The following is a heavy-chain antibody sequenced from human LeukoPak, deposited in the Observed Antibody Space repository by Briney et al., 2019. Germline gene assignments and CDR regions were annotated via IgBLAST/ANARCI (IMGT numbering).Heavy chain of an antibody. CDR2: IYSGGST. CDR1: GFTVSSNY. V-gene: IGHV3-66*01. CDR3: ARGGYDSSGYYFDY. Sequence: PGGSLRLSCAASGFTVSSNYMSWVRQAPGKGLEWVSVIYSGGSTYYADSVKGRFTISRDNSKNTLYLQMNSLRAEDTAVYYCARGGYDSSGYYFDYWGQGTLVTVSS. J-gene: IGHJ4*02. D-gene: IGHD3-22*01.